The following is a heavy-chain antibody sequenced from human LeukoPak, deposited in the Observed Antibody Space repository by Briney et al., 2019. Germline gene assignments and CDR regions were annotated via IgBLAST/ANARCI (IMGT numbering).Heavy chain of an antibody. CDR1: GGTLSSYA. V-gene: IGHV1-69*06. J-gene: IGHJ4*02. D-gene: IGHD3-16*01. CDR2: IIPIFGTA. Sequence: GASVKVSCKASGGTLSSYAISWVRQAPGQGLEWMGGIIPIFGTANYAQKFQGRVTITADKSTRTAYMELSSLRSEDTAVYYCARDNDSRDPPHFDYWGQGTLVTVSS. CDR3: ARDNDSRDPPHFDY.